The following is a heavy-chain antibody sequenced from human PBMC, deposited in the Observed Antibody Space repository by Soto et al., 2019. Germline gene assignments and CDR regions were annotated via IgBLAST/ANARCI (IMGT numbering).Heavy chain of an antibody. CDR1: GFTFSSYA. D-gene: IGHD3-10*01. J-gene: IGHJ4*02. CDR2: ISGSGGGT. CDR3: AKDVSLGSGTYGHFDN. Sequence: GSLRLSCAASGFTFSSYAMSWVRQAPGKGLEWVSGISGSGGGTHYADSVRGRLTISRDNSKNTLYLQMNTLGAEDTAVYYCAKDVSLGSGTYGHFDNWGQGTLVTVSS. V-gene: IGHV3-23*01.